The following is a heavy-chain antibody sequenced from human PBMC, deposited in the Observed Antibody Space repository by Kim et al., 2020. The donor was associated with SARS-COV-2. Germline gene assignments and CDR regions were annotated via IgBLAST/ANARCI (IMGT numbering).Heavy chain of an antibody. D-gene: IGHD4-17*01. V-gene: IGHV3-30*18. Sequence: GGSLRLSCAASGVTFSSYGMHWVRQAPGKGLEWVAVISYDRKTIYYADSVKGRFTISRDNSKNTLDLQMNSLRAEDTALYYCAKERVTMVTPGWALDCWGQGILVAVSS. CDR2: ISYDRKTI. J-gene: IGHJ4*02. CDR3: AKERVTMVTPGWALDC. CDR1: GVTFSSYG.